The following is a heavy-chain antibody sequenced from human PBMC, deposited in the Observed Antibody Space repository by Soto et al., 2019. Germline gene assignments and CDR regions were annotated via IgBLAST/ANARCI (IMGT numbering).Heavy chain of an antibody. CDR1: GGTFSSYA. CDR3: ARSDYWLDHHYYSGMDV. Sequence: ASVKVSCKASGGTFSSYAISWVRQAPGQGLEWMGGIIPIFGTANYAQKFQGRVTITADESTSTAYMELSSLRSEDTAVYYCARSDYWLDHHYYSGMDVWGQGTTVTVSS. V-gene: IGHV1-69*13. D-gene: IGHD4-17*01. CDR2: IIPIFGTA. J-gene: IGHJ6*02.